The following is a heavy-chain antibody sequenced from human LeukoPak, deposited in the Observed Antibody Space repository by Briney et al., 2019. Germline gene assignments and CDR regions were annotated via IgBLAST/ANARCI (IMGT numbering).Heavy chain of an antibody. J-gene: IGHJ4*02. D-gene: IGHD1-1*01. CDR2: IRRRSSNI. V-gene: IGHV3-21*01. CDR3: ARSAPLRAFSTLKATATYFDY. CDR1: GFILSSYR. Sequence: PGGSLRLSRAASGFILSSYRMHCVRQAPGKGLEWVSSIRRRSSNIYYADSVKGRFTISRDNAKNSLYLQMNSLRAEDTAVYYCARSAPLRAFSTLKATATYFDYWGQGALVTVSS.